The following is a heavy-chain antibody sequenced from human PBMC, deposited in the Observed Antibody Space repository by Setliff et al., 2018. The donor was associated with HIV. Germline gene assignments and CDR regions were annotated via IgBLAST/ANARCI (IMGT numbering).Heavy chain of an antibody. D-gene: IGHD3-3*01. J-gene: IGHJ3*01. CDR1: GFSFSKYS. V-gene: IGHV3-7*01. Sequence: PGESLKISCAAFGFSFSKYSMSWVRQAPGKGLEWVANIKEDGSATYYVESVRGRFTISRDNLNNLLYLQMDSLRGEDTAVYYCAREGVHHNFWSGYTYYYGLDVWGQGTTVTVSS. CDR2: IKEDGSAT. CDR3: AREGVHHNFWSGYTYYYGLDV.